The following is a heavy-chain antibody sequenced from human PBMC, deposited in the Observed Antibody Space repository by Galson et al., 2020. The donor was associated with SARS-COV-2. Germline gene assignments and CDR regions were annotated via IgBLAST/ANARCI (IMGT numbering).Heavy chain of an antibody. CDR1: GFTFSSYA. J-gene: IGHJ4*02. Sequence: GGSLRLSCAASGFTFSSYAMSWVRHAPGKGLEWVSGISGSGGSTYYAASVKGRFTISRDNSKNTLYLQMNSLRAEDTAVYYCASSRDIVVVVAATLDYWGQGTLVTVSS. CDR2: ISGSGGST. CDR3: ASSRDIVVVVAATLDY. D-gene: IGHD2-15*01. V-gene: IGHV3-23*01.